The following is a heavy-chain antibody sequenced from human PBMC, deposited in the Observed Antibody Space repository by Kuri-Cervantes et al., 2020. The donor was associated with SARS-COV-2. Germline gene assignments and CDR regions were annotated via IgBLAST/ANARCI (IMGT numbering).Heavy chain of an antibody. D-gene: IGHD3-10*01. CDR1: GFTFSNYG. J-gene: IGHJ6*02. V-gene: IGHV3-30*18. CDR3: AKVWSGGYSHYYYYAMDV. CDR2: ISYDGSDR. Sequence: GESLKISCAASGFTFSNYGMHWVRQAPGKGLEWVAVISYDGSDRYYADSVKGRFTISRDNSKNTLYLQMNSLRAEDTAVYYCAKVWSGGYSHYYYYAMDVWGQGTTVTVSS.